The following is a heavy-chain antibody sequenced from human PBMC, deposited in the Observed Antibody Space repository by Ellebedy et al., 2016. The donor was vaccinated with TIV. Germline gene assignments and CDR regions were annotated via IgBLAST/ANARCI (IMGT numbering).Heavy chain of an antibody. Sequence: GSLRLSXAVYGGSFSGYYWNWIRQPPGKGLEWIGEINHSGSTNYNPSLKSRVTISVDTSKNQFSLKLSSVTAADTAVYYCARDGDSSGYYIPHYYYYYGMDVWGQGTTVTVSS. J-gene: IGHJ6*02. V-gene: IGHV4-34*01. D-gene: IGHD3-22*01. CDR3: ARDGDSSGYYIPHYYYYYGMDV. CDR1: GGSFSGYY. CDR2: INHSGST.